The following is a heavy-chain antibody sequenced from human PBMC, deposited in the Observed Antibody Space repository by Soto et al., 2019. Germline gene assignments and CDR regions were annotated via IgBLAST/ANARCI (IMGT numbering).Heavy chain of an antibody. CDR1: GFTFSSYA. Sequence: PGGSLRLSCAASGFTFSSYAMSWVRQAPGKGLEWVSAISGSGGSTYYADSVKGRFTISRDNSKNTLYLQMNSLRAEDTAVYYRAKDILRGSYYDFWSGYYTHYYYGMDVWGQGTTVTVSS. J-gene: IGHJ6*02. D-gene: IGHD3-3*01. CDR2: ISGSGGST. V-gene: IGHV3-23*01. CDR3: AKDILRGSYYDFWSGYYTHYYYGMDV.